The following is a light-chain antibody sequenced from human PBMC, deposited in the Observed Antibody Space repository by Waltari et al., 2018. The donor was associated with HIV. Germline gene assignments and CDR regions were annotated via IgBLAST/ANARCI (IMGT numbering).Light chain of an antibody. Sequence: QSVLTQPPSASGTPGKRVTISCSGSSSNIGSKSVNWFQQVPGTAPKLLMYSDSQRPTGVPDRFSVSKSGTSASLAISWLQSEDEADYYCAAWDDSLDAWVFGGGTRLTVL. V-gene: IGLV1-44*01. J-gene: IGLJ3*02. CDR2: SDS. CDR1: SSNIGSKS. CDR3: AAWDDSLDAWV.